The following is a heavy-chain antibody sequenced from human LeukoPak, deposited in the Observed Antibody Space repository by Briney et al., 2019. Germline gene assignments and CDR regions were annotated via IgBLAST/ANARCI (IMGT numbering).Heavy chain of an antibody. D-gene: IGHD2-2*03. V-gene: IGHV3-23*01. CDR1: GFSFSSYA. CDR2: IGGSGTRT. CDR3: AKDSHWILFDD. J-gene: IGHJ4*02. Sequence: GGSLRLSCAASGFSFSSYAMSWVRQAPGKGLEWVSGIGGSGTRTYYADSVKGRFTISRDNSKNTLYLQMNSLRDEDTAVYYCAKDSHWILFDDWGQGTLVTVSS.